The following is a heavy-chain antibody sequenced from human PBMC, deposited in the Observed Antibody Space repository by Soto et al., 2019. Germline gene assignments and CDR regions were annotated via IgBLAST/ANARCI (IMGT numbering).Heavy chain of an antibody. CDR3: ASQALGYCSGGSCYEGHGLDY. CDR1: GGSISSGGYY. J-gene: IGHJ4*02. D-gene: IGHD2-15*01. Sequence: TSETLSLTCTVSGGSISSGGYYWSWIRQHPGKGLEWIGYIYYSGSTYYNPSLKSRVTISVDTSKNQFSLKLSSVTAADTAVYYCASQALGYCSGGSCYEGHGLDYWGQGTLVTVSS. CDR2: IYYSGST. V-gene: IGHV4-31*03.